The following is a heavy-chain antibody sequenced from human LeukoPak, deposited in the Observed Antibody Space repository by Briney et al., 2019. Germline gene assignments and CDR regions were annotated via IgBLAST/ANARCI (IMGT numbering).Heavy chain of an antibody. Sequence: SETLSLTCAVCGGSFSGYYWSWIRQPPGKGLEWIGEINHSGSTNYNPSLKSRVTISVDTSKNQFSLKLSSVTAADTAVYYCARGGGYSGYDSYYYYYGMDVWGQGTTVTVSS. CDR2: INHSGST. J-gene: IGHJ6*02. D-gene: IGHD5-12*01. CDR1: GGSFSGYY. V-gene: IGHV4-34*01. CDR3: ARGGGYSGYDSYYYYYGMDV.